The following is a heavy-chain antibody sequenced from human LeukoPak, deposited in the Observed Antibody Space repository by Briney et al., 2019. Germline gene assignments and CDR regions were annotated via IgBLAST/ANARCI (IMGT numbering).Heavy chain of an antibody. Sequence: ASVKVSCKASGYTFTRYAMNWVRQAPGQGLEWMGWINTNTGNPTYAQGFTGRFVFSLDTSVSTAYLQISSLKAEDTAVYYCARDGSYSPRCWFDPWGQGTLVTVSS. V-gene: IGHV7-4-1*02. CDR1: GYTFTRYA. D-gene: IGHD1-26*01. CDR3: ARDGSYSPRCWFDP. CDR2: INTNTGNP. J-gene: IGHJ5*02.